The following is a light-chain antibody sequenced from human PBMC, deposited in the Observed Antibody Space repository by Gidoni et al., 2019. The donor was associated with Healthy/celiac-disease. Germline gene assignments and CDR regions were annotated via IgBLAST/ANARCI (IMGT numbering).Light chain of an antibody. Sequence: DIVMTQSPDSLAVSMCERATINCKSSQSVLYSSNNKNYLAWYQQKPGQPPKLLIYWASTREYGVPDRVSGSGSGTEFTITISSLQAEDVAVYYCQQYYSTPYTFGQGTKLEIK. CDR3: QQYYSTPYT. V-gene: IGKV4-1*01. CDR1: QSVLYSSNNKNY. J-gene: IGKJ2*01. CDR2: WAS.